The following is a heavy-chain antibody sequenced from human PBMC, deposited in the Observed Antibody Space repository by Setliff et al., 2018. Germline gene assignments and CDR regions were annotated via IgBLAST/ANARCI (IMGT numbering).Heavy chain of an antibody. CDR3: TRHEDRNKCTSSSCYRENDAFDV. J-gene: IGHJ3*01. CDR1: GYIFTNYW. Sequence: PGESLTISCKASGYIFTNYWIGWVRQMPGKGLEWMGVIYPGDSDTRYSPSFQGQVTISADKSINTAYLQWSSLKASDTAIYYCTRHEDRNKCTSSSCYRENDAFDVWGQVAMVTVSS. CDR2: IYPGDSDT. D-gene: IGHD2-2*01. V-gene: IGHV5-51*01.